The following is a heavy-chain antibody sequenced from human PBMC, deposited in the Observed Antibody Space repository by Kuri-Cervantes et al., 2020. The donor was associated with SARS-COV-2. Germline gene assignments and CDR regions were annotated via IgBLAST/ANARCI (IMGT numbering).Heavy chain of an antibody. J-gene: IGHJ5*02. CDR2: IYHSGST. D-gene: IGHD1-1*01. CDR1: GGSISSGGYS. CDR3: ARQGLETPYNWFDP. V-gene: IGHV4-30-2*01. Sequence: SETLSLTCAVSGGSISSGGYSWSWIRQPPGKGLEWIGYIYHSGSTYYNPSLKSRVTISVDTSKNQFSLKLSSVTAADTAVYYCARQGLETPYNWFDPWGQGTLVTVSS.